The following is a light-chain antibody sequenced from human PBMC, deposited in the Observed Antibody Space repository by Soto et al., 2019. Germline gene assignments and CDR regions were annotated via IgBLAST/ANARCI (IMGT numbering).Light chain of an antibody. J-gene: IGKJ1*01. CDR1: QTISDS. Sequence: DIQMTQSPSSLSASVGARVTISCRASQTISDSLNWYQQKPGKAPNLLIYATSTLQSGVPSRFSGSGSGTDFTLTISSLQLEDFATYYCQQTYSIPRTLGQGTKVDIK. CDR3: QQTYSIPRT. CDR2: ATS. V-gene: IGKV1-39*01.